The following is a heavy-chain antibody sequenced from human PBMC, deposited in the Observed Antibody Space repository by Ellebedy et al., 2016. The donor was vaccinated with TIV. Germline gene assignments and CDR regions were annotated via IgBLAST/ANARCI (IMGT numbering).Heavy chain of an antibody. D-gene: IGHD6-19*01. Sequence: MPSETLSLTCAVSGGSISSSNWWSWVRQPPGKGLEWSGEIFHSGSTNYSPSLKSRVTISVDKSKSQFSLKLNSVTAADTAVYYCSKAVAGYFDYWGQGTLVTVSS. CDR1: GGSISSSNW. V-gene: IGHV4-4*02. CDR2: IFHSGST. CDR3: SKAVAGYFDY. J-gene: IGHJ4*02.